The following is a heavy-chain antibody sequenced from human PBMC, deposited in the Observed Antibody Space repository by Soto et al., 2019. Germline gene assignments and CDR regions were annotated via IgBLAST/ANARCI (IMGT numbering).Heavy chain of an antibody. CDR1: GYTFTGYY. Sequence: ASVKVSCKASGYTFTGYYMHWVRQAPGQGLEWMGWINPNSGGTNYAQKFQGRATMTRDTSISTAYMELSRLRSDDTAVYYCARVPDPEQQLVKRNTLLVAPFWAEYFQHWGQGTLVTVSS. D-gene: IGHD6-13*01. V-gene: IGHV1-2*02. J-gene: IGHJ1*01. CDR3: ARVPDPEQQLVKRNTLLVAPFWAEYFQH. CDR2: INPNSGGT.